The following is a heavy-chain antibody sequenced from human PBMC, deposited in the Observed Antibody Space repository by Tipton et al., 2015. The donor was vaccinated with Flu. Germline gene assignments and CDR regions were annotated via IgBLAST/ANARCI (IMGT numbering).Heavy chain of an antibody. J-gene: IGHJ3*02. CDR2: ISSSGNTI. V-gene: IGHV3-48*03. CDR3: AKGGYMTYDGFDK. D-gene: IGHD1-1*01. CDR1: GFTFSSYE. Sequence: SLRLSCAASGFTFSSYEMNWVRQASGKGLEWVSYISSSGNTISYADSVRGRFTISRDNTKKSLYLQLNSLRAEDTAIYYCAKGGYMTYDGFDKWGQGTLVTVSA.